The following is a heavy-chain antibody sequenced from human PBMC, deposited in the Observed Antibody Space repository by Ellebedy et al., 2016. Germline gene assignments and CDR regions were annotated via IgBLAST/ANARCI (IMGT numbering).Heavy chain of an antibody. CDR2: IRSKTYGGTT. V-gene: IGHV3-72*01. CDR1: GFTFSDHY. Sequence: GGSLRLFCAASGFTFSDHYMDWVRQAPGKGLECIGFIRSKTYGGTTEYAASVKGRFTISRDDSKNSLYLQMNSLKTEDTAVYYCARLPNYYDTVGYYSQDFWGQGTLVTVSS. CDR3: ARLPNYYDTVGYYSQDF. D-gene: IGHD3-22*01. J-gene: IGHJ4*02.